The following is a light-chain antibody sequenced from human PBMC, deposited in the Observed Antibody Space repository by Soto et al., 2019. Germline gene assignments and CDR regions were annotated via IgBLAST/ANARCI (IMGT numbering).Light chain of an antibody. J-gene: IGLJ1*01. CDR2: DVS. V-gene: IGLV2-14*01. CDR1: SSDVGGYNY. CDR3: SSYTSSSTYV. Sequence: LTQPASVSGSPGQSISISCTGTSSDVGGYNYVSWYQQHPGKAPKLMIYDVSNRPSGVSNRFSGSKSGNTASLTISGLQAEDEADYYCSSYTSSSTYVFGTGTKVTVL.